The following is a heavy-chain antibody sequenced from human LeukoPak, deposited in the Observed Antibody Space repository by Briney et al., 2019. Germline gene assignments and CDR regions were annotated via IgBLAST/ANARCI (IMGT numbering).Heavy chain of an antibody. D-gene: IGHD2-21*01. CDR2: IIPIFGTA. CDR3: ARGSILWWCYEN. J-gene: IGHJ4*02. CDR1: GGTFSSYA. V-gene: IGHV1-69*13. Sequence: ASVKASCKASGGTFSSYAISWVRQAPGQGLEWMGGIIPIFGTANYAQKFQGRVAITADESTSTAYMELSSLRSEDTAVYYCARGSILWWCYENWGQGTLVTVSS.